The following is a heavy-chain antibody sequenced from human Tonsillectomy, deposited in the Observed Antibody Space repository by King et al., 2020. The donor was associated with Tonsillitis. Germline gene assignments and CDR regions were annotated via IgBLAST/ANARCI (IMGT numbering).Heavy chain of an antibody. D-gene: IGHD3-22*01. CDR3: ARSGYYYDSSGYKRYHFDY. V-gene: IGHV3-20*04. J-gene: IGHJ4*02. Sequence: VQLVESGGGVVRPGGSLRLSCAASGFTFDDYGMSWVRQAPGKGLGWGSGINWNGGSTGYADSVKGRFPISRDNAKNSLYLQMNSLRAEDTALYYCARSGYYYDSSGYKRYHFDYWGQGTLVTVSS. CDR1: GFTFDDYG. CDR2: INWNGGST.